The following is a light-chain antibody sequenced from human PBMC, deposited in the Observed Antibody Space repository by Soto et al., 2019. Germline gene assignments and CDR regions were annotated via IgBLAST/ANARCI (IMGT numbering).Light chain of an antibody. J-gene: IGKJ1*01. V-gene: IGKV1-17*01. CDR2: AAS. CDR1: QGIRND. Sequence: DIQMTQSPSSLSASVGDRVTITCRASQGIRNDLGWYQQKPGKAPRRLIYAASSLQSGVPSRFRGSGSGTEYTLTIRTLPLEDFATSSCPRPNSFPRTFRKGPKANIK. CDR3: PRPNSFPRT.